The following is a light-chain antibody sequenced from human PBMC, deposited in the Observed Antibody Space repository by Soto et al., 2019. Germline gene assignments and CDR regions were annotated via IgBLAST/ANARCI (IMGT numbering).Light chain of an antibody. Sequence: EIVLTQSPGTLSLSPGERATLSCRASQSVSSSYLAWYQQKPGQAPRLLIYGASSKATGIPDRFSGSGSGTDFTVTISRLEPEGFAVYYCQQYGSSPLTCGGGTKVEIK. CDR2: GAS. CDR3: QQYGSSPLT. J-gene: IGKJ4*01. CDR1: QSVSSSY. V-gene: IGKV3-20*01.